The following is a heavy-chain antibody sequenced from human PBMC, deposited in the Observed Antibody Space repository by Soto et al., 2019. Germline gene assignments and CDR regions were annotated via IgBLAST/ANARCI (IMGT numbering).Heavy chain of an antibody. CDR3: ARDGGHGDTGYAFDL. CDR1: GVTINIGGYY. CDR2: ISHGETT. Sequence: SETLSLTCAVSGVTINIGGYYLKWIRHFPGKGLGWVGYISHGETTSYMPSLKSRLTISFDTSKNHFSLKLTSVNAADTAVYYCARDGGHGDTGYAFDLWCNGRMFTLSS. D-gene: IGHD4-17*01. J-gene: IGHJ3*01. V-gene: IGHV4-31*11.